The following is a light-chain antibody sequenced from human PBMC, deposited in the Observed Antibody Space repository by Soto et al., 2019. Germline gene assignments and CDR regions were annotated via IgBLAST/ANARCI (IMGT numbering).Light chain of an antibody. Sequence: QSALTQPASVSGSPGQSITISCTGTSSYIGGYNYVSWYQQHPGKAPKLMIYEVNNRPSGVSNRFSGSKSGNTASLTISGLQAEDEADYYCSSYTSSSTIWVFGGGTQLTVL. CDR3: SSYTSSSTIWV. CDR2: EVN. J-gene: IGLJ3*02. CDR1: SSYIGGYNY. V-gene: IGLV2-14*01.